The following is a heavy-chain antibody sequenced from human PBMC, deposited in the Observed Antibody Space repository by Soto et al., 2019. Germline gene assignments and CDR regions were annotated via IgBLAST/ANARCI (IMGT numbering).Heavy chain of an antibody. CDR2: INSDGSST. J-gene: IGHJ6*02. Sequence: GGSLRLSCAASGFTFSSYWMHWVRQAPGKGLVWVSRINSDGSSTSYADSVKGRFTISRDNAKNTLYLQMNSLRAEDTAVYYCARAQDYDILTGYLWYYYGMDVWGQGTTVTVSS. CDR1: GFTFSSYW. CDR3: ARAQDYDILTGYLWYYYGMDV. V-gene: IGHV3-74*01. D-gene: IGHD3-9*01.